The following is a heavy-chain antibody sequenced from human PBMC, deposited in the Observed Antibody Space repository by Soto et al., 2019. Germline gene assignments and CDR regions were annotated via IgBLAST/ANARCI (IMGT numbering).Heavy chain of an antibody. V-gene: IGHV1-3*01. D-gene: IGHD6-19*01. J-gene: IGHJ1*01. CDR1: AYTFTRYT. CDR3: EWTSSGWSIAEYFEH. CDR2: SHGDNGDT. Sequence: SVTVSCEASAYTFTRYTMQLVRQAAGQRLEGMGWSHGDNGDTKDSQKMQGRVTITRDTSASKAYMELRSLSSEDTAAYYCEWTSSGWSIAEYFEHWGQGTLVTVSS.